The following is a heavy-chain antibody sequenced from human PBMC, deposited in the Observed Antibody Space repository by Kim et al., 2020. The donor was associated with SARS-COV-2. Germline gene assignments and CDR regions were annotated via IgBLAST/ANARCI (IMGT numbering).Heavy chain of an antibody. CDR2: IYSTEST. J-gene: IGHJ2*01. Sequence: SETLSLTCTVSDDSIRSGGYYGSWIRQVPGRGLEWIGSIYSTESTYYNPSLQGRLNISIDTSKKQFSLRLASVTAADSAVYYCARDRGLHWYFDLWGRGAPVTVSS. CDR1: DDSIRSGGYY. D-gene: IGHD6-25*01. V-gene: IGHV4-31*03. CDR3: ARDRGLHWYFDL.